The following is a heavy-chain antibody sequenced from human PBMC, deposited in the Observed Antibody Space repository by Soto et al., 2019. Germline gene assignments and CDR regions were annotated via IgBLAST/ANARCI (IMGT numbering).Heavy chain of an antibody. CDR2: IYPGDSDA. D-gene: IGHD3-10*01. CDR1: GDSFASSW. V-gene: IGHV5-51*01. CDR3: ARQSYYASGSFYSYYFDY. Sequence: RGESLKISCKGSGDSFASSWIGWARQMPGKGLEWMGIIYPGDSDAKYSPSFQGQVTISVDKSISTAYLQWSSLKASDTAIYYCARQSYYASGSFYSYYFDYWGQGTLVTVSS. J-gene: IGHJ4*02.